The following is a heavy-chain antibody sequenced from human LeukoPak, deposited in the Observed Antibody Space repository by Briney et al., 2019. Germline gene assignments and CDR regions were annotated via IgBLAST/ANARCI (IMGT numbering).Heavy chain of an antibody. V-gene: IGHV4-34*01. J-gene: IGHJ5*02. CDR3: ARWWGFDP. CDR2: INHSGST. Sequence: SETLSLTCTVSGGSISSCYWSWIRQPPGKGLEWIGEINHSGSTNYNPSLESRLTISVDTSNNQFSLKLSSVTAADTAMYYCARWWGFDPWGQGTLVTVSS. D-gene: IGHD2-15*01. CDR1: GGSISSCY.